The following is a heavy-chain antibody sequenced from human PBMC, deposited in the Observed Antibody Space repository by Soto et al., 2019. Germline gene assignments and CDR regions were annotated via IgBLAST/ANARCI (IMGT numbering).Heavy chain of an antibody. CDR2: IYHSGST. Sequence: PSETLSLTCAVSGYSISSGYYWGWIRQPPGKGLEWIGSIYHSGSTYYNPSLKSRVTISVDTSKNQFSLKLSSVTAADTAVYYCARGPQWELTDWGQGTLVTV. CDR1: GYSISSGYY. V-gene: IGHV4-38-2*01. J-gene: IGHJ4*02. D-gene: IGHD1-26*01. CDR3: ARGPQWELTD.